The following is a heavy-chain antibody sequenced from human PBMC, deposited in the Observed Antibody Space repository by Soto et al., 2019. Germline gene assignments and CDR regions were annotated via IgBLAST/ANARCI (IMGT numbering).Heavy chain of an antibody. CDR3: ARDSSDGSRLNWFDP. J-gene: IGHJ5*02. CDR1: GGSISSGGYY. D-gene: IGHD2-15*01. V-gene: IGHV4-31*03. CDR2: IYYSGST. Sequence: QVQLQESGPGLVKPSQTLSLTCTVSGGSISSGGYYWSWIRQHPGKGLEWIGYIYYSGSTYYNPSLNSRVTISVDTSKNQFSLKLSSVTAADTAVYYCARDSSDGSRLNWFDPWGQGTLVTVSS.